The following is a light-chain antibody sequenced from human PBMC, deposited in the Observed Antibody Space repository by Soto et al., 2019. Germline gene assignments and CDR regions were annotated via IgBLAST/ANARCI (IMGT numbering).Light chain of an antibody. CDR1: QSLLHSNGYNY. CDR3: MQSLQPPYN. CDR2: LGS. V-gene: IGKV2-28*01. J-gene: IGKJ2*01. Sequence: EIVMTQSPLSLPVTPGEPASISCSSSQSLLHSNGYNYLDWYLQKPGQSTQLLIYLGSNRASGVPDRFSGSGSDKDFTLNISRVEAEDVGGYYCMQSLQPPYNFCKGTKLEIK.